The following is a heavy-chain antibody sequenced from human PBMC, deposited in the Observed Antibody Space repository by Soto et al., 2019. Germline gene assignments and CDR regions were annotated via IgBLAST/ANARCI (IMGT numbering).Heavy chain of an antibody. CDR1: GFSLSTSGVG. CDR2: IYWDDDK. Sequence: QITLKESGPTLVKPTQTLTLTCTFSGFSLSTSGVGVGWIRQPPGKALEWLALIYWDDDKRYSPSLKSRLTITKDTSKNQVGPTMTNMYPVDTATYYCAHSRSGGSCYFYWGQGTLVTVSS. CDR3: AHSRSGGSCYFY. D-gene: IGHD2-15*01. V-gene: IGHV2-5*02. J-gene: IGHJ4*02.